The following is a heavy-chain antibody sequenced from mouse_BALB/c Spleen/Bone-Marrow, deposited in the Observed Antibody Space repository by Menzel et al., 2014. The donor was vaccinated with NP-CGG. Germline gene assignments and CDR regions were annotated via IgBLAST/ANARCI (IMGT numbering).Heavy chain of an antibody. CDR2: IDPANGNT. J-gene: IGHJ4*01. CDR3: ARRTRYAMDY. Sequence: VQLQQSGAELVKPGASVKLSCTASGFNIKDTYMHWVKQRPEQGLEWIGRIDPANGNTKYDPKFQGKTTITTDTSSNTAYLQLSSLTSEDTAVYYCARRTRYAMDYWGQGTSVTVSS. D-gene: IGHD3-3*01. CDR1: GFNIKDTY. V-gene: IGHV14-3*02.